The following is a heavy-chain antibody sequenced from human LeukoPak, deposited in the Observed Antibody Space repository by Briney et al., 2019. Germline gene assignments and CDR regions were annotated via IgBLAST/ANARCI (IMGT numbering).Heavy chain of an antibody. J-gene: IGHJ4*02. D-gene: IGHD3-10*01. V-gene: IGHV4-34*01. CDR3: ASISVRGDY. CDR1: VGSFSGYY. Sequence: PSEALSVTCAVYVGSFSGYYWSWLRQPPGKGLEWIGEINHSGSTNYNPSLKSRVTISLDTSKNQFSLKLRSVTAADTAVYYCASISVRGDYWGQGTLVTASS. CDR2: INHSGST.